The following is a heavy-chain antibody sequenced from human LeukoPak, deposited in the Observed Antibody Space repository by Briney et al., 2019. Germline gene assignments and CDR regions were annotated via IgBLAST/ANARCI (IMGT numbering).Heavy chain of an antibody. V-gene: IGHV3-7*01. CDR1: GFSFSNAW. D-gene: IGHD5-18*01. J-gene: IGHJ6*03. CDR2: IKQDGSEK. Sequence: GGSLRLSCAASGFSFSNAWMSWVRQAPGKGLEWVANIKQDGSEKYYVDSVKGRFIISRDNAKNSLYLQMNSLRAEDTAVYYCAREEIVDTAMVYYYYMDVWGKGTTVTVSS. CDR3: AREEIVDTAMVYYYYMDV.